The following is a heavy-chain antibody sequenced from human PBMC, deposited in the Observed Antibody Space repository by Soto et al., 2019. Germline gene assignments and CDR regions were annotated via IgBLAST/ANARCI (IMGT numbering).Heavy chain of an antibody. V-gene: IGHV1-69*13. CDR3: ARDVSTARNYGMDV. CDR1: GGTFISYA. CDR2: IIPIFGTA. Sequence: SVKVSCKASGGTFISYAISWVRQAPGQGLEWMGGIIPIFGTANYAQKFQGRVTITADESTSTAYMELSSLRSEDTAAYYCARDVSTARNYGMDVWGQGTTATVSS. J-gene: IGHJ6*02. D-gene: IGHD2-8*02.